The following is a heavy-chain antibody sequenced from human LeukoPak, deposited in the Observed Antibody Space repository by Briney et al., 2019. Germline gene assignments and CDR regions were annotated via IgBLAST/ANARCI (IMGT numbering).Heavy chain of an antibody. Sequence: ATVKVLCNTSGHTFSQYEITWVRQPPREGLEWMGWNSCYNGDTDYAQKFQIRLTMTRDTSTNTAYMELRSLSSDDPAVYYCVRVSGSYSYDAFDIWGQGTMVTASS. D-gene: IGHD1-26*01. CDR3: VRVSGSYSYDAFDI. CDR1: GHTFSQYE. CDR2: NSCYNGDT. V-gene: IGHV1-18*01. J-gene: IGHJ3*02.